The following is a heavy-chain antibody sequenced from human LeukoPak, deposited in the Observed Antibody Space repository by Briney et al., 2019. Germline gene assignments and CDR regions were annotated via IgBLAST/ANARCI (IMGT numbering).Heavy chain of an antibody. V-gene: IGHV3-30-3*01. D-gene: IGHD4-17*01. J-gene: IGHJ4*02. Sequence: AGRSLRLSCAASGFTFSSYAMHWVRQAPGKGLEWVAVISYDGSNKYYADSVKGRFTISRDNSKNTLYLQMNSLRAEDTAVYYCARDHYGDLGGVDYWGQGTLVTVSS. CDR1: GFTFSSYA. CDR3: ARDHYGDLGGVDY. CDR2: ISYDGSNK.